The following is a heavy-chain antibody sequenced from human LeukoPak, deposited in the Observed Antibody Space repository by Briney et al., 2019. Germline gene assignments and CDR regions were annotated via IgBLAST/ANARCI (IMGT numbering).Heavy chain of an antibody. CDR1: AVSVSSSTNF. CDR2: IYYSGST. CDR3: TRHPTYYYFWSGYYFSGPFLDY. Sequence: PSETLSLTCTVSAVSVSSSTNFWGWIRQSPGLGLGWSGNIYYSGSTYYNPSLKSRVTISVDTSRNQFSLKLISVTAADTAVYYCTRHPTYYYFWSGYYFSGPFLDYWGQGTLVTVSS. J-gene: IGHJ4*02. V-gene: IGHV4-39*01. D-gene: IGHD3-3*01.